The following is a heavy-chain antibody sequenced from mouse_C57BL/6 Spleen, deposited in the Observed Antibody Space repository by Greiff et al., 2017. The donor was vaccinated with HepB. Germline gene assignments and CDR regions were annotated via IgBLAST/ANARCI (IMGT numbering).Heavy chain of an antibody. CDR3: ASNDYDRGYYFDY. J-gene: IGHJ2*01. CDR1: GYSITSGYY. Sequence: EVHLVESGPGLVKPSQSLSLTCSVTGYSITSGYYWNWIRQFPGNKLEWMGYISYDGSNNYNPSLKNRISITRDTSKNQFFLKLNSVTTEDTATYYCASNDYDRGYYFDYWGQGTTLTVSS. V-gene: IGHV3-6*01. CDR2: ISYDGSN. D-gene: IGHD2-4*01.